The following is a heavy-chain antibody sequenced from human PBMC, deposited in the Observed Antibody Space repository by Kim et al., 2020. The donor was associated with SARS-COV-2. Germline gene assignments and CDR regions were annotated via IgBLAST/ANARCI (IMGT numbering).Heavy chain of an antibody. J-gene: IGHJ5*02. Sequence: SETLSLTCAVYGGSFSGYYWSWLRQPPGKGLEWIGEINHSGSTNYNPSLKSRVTISVDTSKNQFSLKLSSVTAADTAVYYCARGLAGYYDSSGYYNWFDPWGQETLVTVSS. D-gene: IGHD3-22*01. CDR1: GGSFSGYY. CDR3: ARGLAGYYDSSGYYNWFDP. CDR2: INHSGST. V-gene: IGHV4-34*01.